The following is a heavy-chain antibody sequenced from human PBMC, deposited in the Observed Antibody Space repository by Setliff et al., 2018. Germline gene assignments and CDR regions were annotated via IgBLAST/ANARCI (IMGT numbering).Heavy chain of an antibody. D-gene: IGHD6-6*01. J-gene: IGHJ6*03. Sequence: SVKVSCKASGGTFSSYAISWVRQAPGQGLEWMGGIIPMFTTANYAQTFQGRVTITADESTSTAYMELSSLTSEDTAVYYCARVSARRRYYYYMDVWGKGTTGTVS. CDR3: ARVSARRRYYYYMDV. CDR1: GGTFSSYA. CDR2: IIPMFTTA. V-gene: IGHV1-69*13.